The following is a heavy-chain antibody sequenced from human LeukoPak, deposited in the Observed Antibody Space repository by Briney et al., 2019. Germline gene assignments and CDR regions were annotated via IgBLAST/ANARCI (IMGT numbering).Heavy chain of an antibody. CDR3: ARDHSSSSEDVKFDY. D-gene: IGHD6-6*01. V-gene: IGHV3-20*04. Sequence: GGSLRLSCAASGFTFDDYGMSWVRQAPEKGLEWVCGINWNGGSTGYADSVKGRFTIPRDNAKNSLYLQMNSLRAEDTALYYCARDHSSSSEDVKFDYWGQGTLVTASS. J-gene: IGHJ4*02. CDR1: GFTFDDYG. CDR2: INWNGGST.